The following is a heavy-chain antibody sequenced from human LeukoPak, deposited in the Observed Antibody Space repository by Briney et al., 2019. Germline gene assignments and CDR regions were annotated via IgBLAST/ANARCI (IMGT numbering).Heavy chain of an antibody. Sequence: QAGGSLRLSCAASGFTFSSYGMHWVRQAPGKGLEWVAVISYDGSNKYYADSVKGRFTISRDNSKNTLYLQMNSLRSEDTAVYYCAGPTQERSGYRLSIDYYYGMDVWGQGTTVTVSS. CDR3: AGPTQERSGYRLSIDYYYGMDV. CDR2: ISYDGSNK. V-gene: IGHV3-30*03. J-gene: IGHJ6*02. CDR1: GFTFSSYG. D-gene: IGHD3-3*01.